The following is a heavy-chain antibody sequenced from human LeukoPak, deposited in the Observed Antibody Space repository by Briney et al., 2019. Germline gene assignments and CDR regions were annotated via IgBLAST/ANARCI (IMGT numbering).Heavy chain of an antibody. D-gene: IGHD3-10*01. V-gene: IGHV3-23*01. CDR2: ISGCGATT. Sequence: GGSLRLSCAASGFTFKTYGMSWVRQAPGKGLEWLSGISGCGATTYYPDSLKGRLTISRDNSNNTLYLEITSLRAEDTAVYYCVREYFGSGSDYFDFWGQGSLVTVSS. J-gene: IGHJ4*02. CDR3: VREYFGSGSDYFDF. CDR1: GFTFKTYG.